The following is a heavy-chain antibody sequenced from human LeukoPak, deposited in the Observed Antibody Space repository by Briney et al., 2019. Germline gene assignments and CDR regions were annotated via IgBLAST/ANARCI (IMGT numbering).Heavy chain of an antibody. D-gene: IGHD3-3*01. J-gene: IGHJ4*02. V-gene: IGHV4-59*01. CDR2: IYYSGST. Sequence: SETLSLTCTVSGGSISSYYWSWIRQPPGKGLEWIGYIYYSGSTNYNPSLKSRVTISVDTSKNQFSLKLSSVTAADTAVYYCAREGGLWSGYYYFDYWGQGTLVTVSS. CDR3: AREGGLWSGYYYFDY. CDR1: GGSISSYY.